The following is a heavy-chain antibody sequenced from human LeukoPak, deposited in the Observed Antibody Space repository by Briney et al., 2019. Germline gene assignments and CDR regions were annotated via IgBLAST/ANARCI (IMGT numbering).Heavy chain of an antibody. CDR3: ARLAFCTNAVCFSNYYYSMDV. Sequence: GESLKISCKGSGYSFTSYWIVCVRQMPVKGLKWLAVIYPDDSDTKYSPSFQGQVTISADKSISTAYLQWSSLKASDTAMYYCARLAFCTNAVCFSNYYYSMDVWGRGTTVTVSS. J-gene: IGHJ6*03. V-gene: IGHV5-51*01. D-gene: IGHD2-8*01. CDR2: IYPDDSDT. CDR1: GYSFTSYW.